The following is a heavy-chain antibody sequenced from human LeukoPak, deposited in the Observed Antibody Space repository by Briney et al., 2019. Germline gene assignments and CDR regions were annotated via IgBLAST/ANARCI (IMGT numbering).Heavy chain of an antibody. CDR1: GYTFTGYY. CDR2: FDPEDGET. Sequence: ASVKVSCKASGYTFTGYYMHWVRQAPGKGLEWMGGFDPEDGETIYAQKFQGRVTMTEDTSTDTAYMELSSLRSEDTAVCYCAVVVVVAATNSPAYYYMGVWGKGTTVTVSS. CDR3: AVVVVVAATNSPAYYYMGV. D-gene: IGHD2-15*01. V-gene: IGHV1-24*01. J-gene: IGHJ6*03.